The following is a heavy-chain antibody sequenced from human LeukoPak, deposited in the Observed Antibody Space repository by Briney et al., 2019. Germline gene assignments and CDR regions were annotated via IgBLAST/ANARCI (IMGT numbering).Heavy chain of an antibody. Sequence: PSETLSLTCAVYGGSFSGYYWSWIRQPPGKGLERIGEINHSGSTNYNPSLKSRVTLSVDTSKNQFSLKLSSVTAADTAVYYCARDMTTWWYNWFDPWGQGTLVTVSS. CDR1: GGSFSGYY. V-gene: IGHV4-34*01. J-gene: IGHJ5*02. D-gene: IGHD4-11*01. CDR2: INHSGST. CDR3: ARDMTTWWYNWFDP.